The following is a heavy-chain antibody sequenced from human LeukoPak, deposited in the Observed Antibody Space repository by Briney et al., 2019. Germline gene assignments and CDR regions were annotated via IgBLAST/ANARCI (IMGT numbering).Heavy chain of an antibody. CDR2: ISCSSGST. V-gene: IGHV3-23*01. Sequence: GGSLRLSCAASGFIFSSYAMSWVRQAPGKGPEWVSAISCSSGSTYYADSVKGRFTISRDYSKNTLYLQMNSLRAEDTAVYYCAKDRNAMIQHYFDYWGQGTLVTVSS. CDR1: GFIFSSYA. J-gene: IGHJ4*02. D-gene: IGHD2-2*01. CDR3: AKDRNAMIQHYFDY.